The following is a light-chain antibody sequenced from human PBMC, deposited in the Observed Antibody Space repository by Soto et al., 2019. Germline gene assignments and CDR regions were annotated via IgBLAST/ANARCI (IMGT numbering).Light chain of an antibody. CDR2: AKS. CDR3: QQYNSYRT. J-gene: IGKJ1*01. V-gene: IGKV1D-16*01. CDR1: QGINSW. Sequence: DIQMTQSPSSVSASVGDRVTITCRASQGINSWLAWYQQKPGKAPNLLIYAKSSLQSGVPSRFSGGGSGTDFTLTISSLQPEDFATYYCQQYNSYRTFGQGTKVEIK.